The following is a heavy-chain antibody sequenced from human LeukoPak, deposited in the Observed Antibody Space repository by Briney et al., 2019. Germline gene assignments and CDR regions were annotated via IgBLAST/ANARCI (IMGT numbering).Heavy chain of an antibody. CDR3: ARDLVPAARASAFDY. CDR1: GFTFSSYG. J-gene: IGHJ4*02. D-gene: IGHD2-2*01. V-gene: IGHV3-33*01. CDR2: IWYDGSNK. Sequence: PGRSLRLSCAASGFTFSSYGMHWVRQAPGKGPEWVAVIWYDGSNKYYADSVKGRYTISRDNSKNTLYLQMNSLRAEDTAVYYCARDLVPAARASAFDYWGQGILVTVSS.